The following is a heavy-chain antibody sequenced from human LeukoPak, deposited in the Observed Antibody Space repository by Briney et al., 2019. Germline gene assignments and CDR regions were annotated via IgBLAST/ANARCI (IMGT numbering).Heavy chain of an antibody. V-gene: IGHV3-23*01. CDR2: ISGSGGST. CDR1: GFTFSSYA. CDR3: AKGGRRQWGNFDF. Sequence: GGSLRLSCAASGFTFSSYAMSWVRQAPGKGLEWVSAISGSGGSTYYADSVKGRFTISRDNAKNSLYMQMNSLRAEDTAFYYCAKGGRRQWGNFDFWGQGILVAVSS. J-gene: IGHJ4*02. D-gene: IGHD6-19*01.